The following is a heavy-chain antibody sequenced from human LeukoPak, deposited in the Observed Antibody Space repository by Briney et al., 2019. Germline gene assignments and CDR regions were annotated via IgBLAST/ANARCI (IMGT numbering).Heavy chain of an antibody. D-gene: IGHD3-22*01. CDR3: ARQTNYYDSSGYYSVFDY. CDR2: IYYSGST. Sequence: PSETLSLTCTVPGGSISSYYWSWIRQPPGKGLEWIGYIYYSGSTNYNPSLKSRVTISVDTSKNQFSLKLSSVTAADTAVYYCARQTNYYDSSGYYSVFDYWGQGTLVTVSS. CDR1: GGSISSYY. V-gene: IGHV4-59*01. J-gene: IGHJ4*02.